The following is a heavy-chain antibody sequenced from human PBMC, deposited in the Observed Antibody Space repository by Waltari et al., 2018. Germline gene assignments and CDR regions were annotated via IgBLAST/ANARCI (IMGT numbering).Heavy chain of an antibody. V-gene: IGHV3-23*01. Sequence: EVQLLESGGGLVQPGGSLRLSCTASGFIFGTYAMGWVRQAPGKGLEWVSTISDSGTSTYYGDSVKGRFNISRDNSKSTLFLHLNSLRADDTAVYYCTRASSRVAVAGTGANWFDPWGQGTLVTVSS. D-gene: IGHD6-19*01. CDR3: TRASSRVAVAGTGANWFDP. CDR1: GFIFGTYA. CDR2: ISDSGTST. J-gene: IGHJ5*02.